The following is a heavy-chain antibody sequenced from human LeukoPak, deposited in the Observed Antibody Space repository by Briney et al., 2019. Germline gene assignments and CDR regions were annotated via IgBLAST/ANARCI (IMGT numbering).Heavy chain of an antibody. Sequence: SETLSLTCTVAGGSINTYYWSWIRQPAGKGLEWIGRIYTSGSTNYNPSLKSRVTMSVDTSKNQFSLKLSSVTAADTAVYYCARQRQLQFDYWGQGTLVTVSS. J-gene: IGHJ4*02. CDR3: ARQRQLQFDY. CDR1: GGSINTYY. V-gene: IGHV4-4*07. CDR2: IYTSGST. D-gene: IGHD2-2*01.